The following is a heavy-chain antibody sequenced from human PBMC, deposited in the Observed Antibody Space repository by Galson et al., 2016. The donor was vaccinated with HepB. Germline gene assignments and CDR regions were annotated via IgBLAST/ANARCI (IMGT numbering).Heavy chain of an antibody. Sequence: SLRLSCAASGFTFNTYAMHWVRQPPGKGLEWVAVISYDGRDKNYAESLKGRITISRDNSNNTLYLQMNSLRAEDTALYYWARTTIRYFDWSPVGYCGQGTLVTVSS. CDR3: ARTTIRYFDWSPVGY. CDR1: GFTFNTYA. J-gene: IGHJ4*02. CDR2: ISYDGRDK. D-gene: IGHD3-9*01. V-gene: IGHV3-30*04.